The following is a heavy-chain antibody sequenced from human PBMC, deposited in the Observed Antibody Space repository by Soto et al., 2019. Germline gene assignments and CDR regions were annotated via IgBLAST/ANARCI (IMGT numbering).Heavy chain of an antibody. V-gene: IGHV3-23*01. Sequence: EVQLLESGGGLVQPGGSLRLSCAASGFTFSSYAMRWVRQAPGKGLEWVSAISGSGGSTYYADSVKGRFTISRDNSKNTLYLPMNSLRAEVTAVYYCARRGPGTYFDYWGQGTLVTVSS. CDR2: ISGSGGST. CDR1: GFTFSSYA. D-gene: IGHD6-13*01. J-gene: IGHJ4*02. CDR3: ARRGPGTYFDY.